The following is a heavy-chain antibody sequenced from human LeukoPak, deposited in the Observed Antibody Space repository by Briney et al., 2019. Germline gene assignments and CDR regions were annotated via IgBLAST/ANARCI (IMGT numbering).Heavy chain of an antibody. D-gene: IGHD1-26*01. Sequence: GGSLRLSCGASGFTFSDYAMLWVRQAPGKGLEWISLISGDRSTIFLADAVRGRFITSRDNAQNSLYLQMNSLRAEYTAVYYCARDRPVVGAIDFWGQGTLVTVSS. V-gene: IGHV3-48*04. CDR1: GFTFSDYA. CDR2: ISGDRSTI. J-gene: IGHJ4*02. CDR3: ARDRPVVGAIDF.